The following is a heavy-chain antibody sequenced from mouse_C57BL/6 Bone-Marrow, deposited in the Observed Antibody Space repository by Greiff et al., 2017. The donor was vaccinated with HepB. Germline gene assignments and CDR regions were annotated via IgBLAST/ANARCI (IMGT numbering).Heavy chain of an antibody. CDR3: ARGDDYDGFAY. Sequence: VQLQQSGPGLAKPSQTLSLTCSVTGYSITSDYWNWIRKLPGNKLEYMGYISYSGSTYYNPSLKSRISITRDTSKNQYYLQLNSVTTEDTATYYCARGDDYDGFAYWGQGTLVTVSA. D-gene: IGHD2-4*01. J-gene: IGHJ3*01. CDR1: GYSITSDY. CDR2: ISYSGST. V-gene: IGHV3-8*01.